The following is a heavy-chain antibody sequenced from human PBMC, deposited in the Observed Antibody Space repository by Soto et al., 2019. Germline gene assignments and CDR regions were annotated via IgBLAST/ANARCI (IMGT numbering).Heavy chain of an antibody. CDR3: ARDGLGTTRRYFDS. Sequence: QVQLVQSGAEVKKPGSSVKVSCKASGGTFTSYSITWVRQAPGQGLEWMGRIIPVLGIVNYAQKFQGRVTITADKSTTTAYMELSSLRSEDTAVYYSARDGLGTTRRYFDSWGQGTLVTVSS. CDR1: GGTFTSYS. CDR2: IIPVLGIV. J-gene: IGHJ4*02. V-gene: IGHV1-69*04. D-gene: IGHD1-1*01.